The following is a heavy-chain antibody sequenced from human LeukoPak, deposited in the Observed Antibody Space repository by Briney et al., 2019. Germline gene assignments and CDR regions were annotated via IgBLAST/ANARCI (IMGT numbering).Heavy chain of an antibody. V-gene: IGHV4-38-2*01. CDR2: IYHGGSI. CDR1: GYSISSGYY. Sequence: SETLSLTCAVSGYSISSGYYWGWLRQPPGEGLEWFGSIYHGGSIYYTASLKGRVTISGDKSKNTLYLQLSCLRAADPAVYYCARSISSTNRPPQPEHIWFDPWGQGTLVTVSS. D-gene: IGHD2-2*01. CDR3: ARSISSTNRPPQPEHIWFDP. J-gene: IGHJ5*02.